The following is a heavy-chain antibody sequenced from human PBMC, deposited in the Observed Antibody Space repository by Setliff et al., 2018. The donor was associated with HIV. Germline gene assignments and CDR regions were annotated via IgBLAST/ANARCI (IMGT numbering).Heavy chain of an antibody. CDR2: IYISGSA. D-gene: IGHD3-10*01. CDR3: ARDMRHLAPLGYYFDY. J-gene: IGHJ4*02. CDR1: GDSINSGSYH. Sequence: PSETLSLTCTVSGDSINSGSYHWNWIRQPAGKGLEWIGRIYISGSANYNPSLKSRVTISVDKSKNQFSLKLPSVTAADTAVYYCARDMRHLAPLGYYFDYWGQGTLVTVSS. V-gene: IGHV4-61*02.